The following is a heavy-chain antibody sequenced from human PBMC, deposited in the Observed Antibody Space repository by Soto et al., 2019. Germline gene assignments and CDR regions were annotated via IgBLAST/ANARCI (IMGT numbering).Heavy chain of an antibody. D-gene: IGHD1-1*01. CDR2: IYPSDSDT. Sequence: PGESLKISCKGSDYGFAVYWIAWVRQMPGKGLEWMGIIYPSDSDTRYSPSFQGQVTISADKSISTAYLQWSILKASDTAMYYGASRDGSDNYYFCYWGQRSMVAVSS. J-gene: IGHJ4*02. V-gene: IGHV5-51*01. CDR1: DYGFAVYW. CDR3: ASRDGSDNYYFCY.